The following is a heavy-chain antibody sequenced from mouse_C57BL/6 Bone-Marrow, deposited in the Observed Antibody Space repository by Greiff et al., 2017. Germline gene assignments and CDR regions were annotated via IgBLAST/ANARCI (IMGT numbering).Heavy chain of an antibody. J-gene: IGHJ2*01. V-gene: IGHV14-4*01. Sequence: EVQLQQSGAELVRPGASVKLSCTASGFNIKDDYMHWVKQRPEQGLEWIGWIDPENGDTEYASEFQGKATITADTSSNTAYLQLSSLTSEDTAVYYCTPSYYYGSSYGYWGQGTTLTVSS. CDR1: GFNIKDDY. CDR2: IDPENGDT. D-gene: IGHD1-1*01. CDR3: TPSYYYGSSYGY.